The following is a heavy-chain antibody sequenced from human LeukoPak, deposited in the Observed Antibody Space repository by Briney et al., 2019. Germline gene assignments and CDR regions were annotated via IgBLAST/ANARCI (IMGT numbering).Heavy chain of an antibody. D-gene: IGHD1-26*01. CDR2: IYYSGST. J-gene: IGHJ4*02. CDR1: GGSISSYY. V-gene: IGHV4-59*01. Sequence: PSETLSLTCTVSGGSISSYYWSWIRQPPGKGLEWIGYIYYSGSTNYNPSLKSRVTIPVDTSKNQFSLKLSSVTAADTAVYYCARGEVGAERYFDYWGQGTLVTVSS. CDR3: ARGEVGAERYFDY.